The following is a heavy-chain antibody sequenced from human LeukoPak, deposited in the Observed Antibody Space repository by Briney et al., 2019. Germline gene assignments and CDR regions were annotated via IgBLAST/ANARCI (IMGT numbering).Heavy chain of an antibody. CDR1: GFTFSSYA. Sequence: GGSLRLSCAASGFTFSSYAMSWVRQAPGKGLEWVTAISGSGGSTYYADSVKGRFTISRDNSKDTLYLQMNSLRAEDTAVYYCAKPTYYYDSSGYQWGQGTLVTVSS. CDR3: AKPTYYYDSSGYQ. D-gene: IGHD3-22*01. J-gene: IGHJ4*02. CDR2: ISGSGGST. V-gene: IGHV3-23*01.